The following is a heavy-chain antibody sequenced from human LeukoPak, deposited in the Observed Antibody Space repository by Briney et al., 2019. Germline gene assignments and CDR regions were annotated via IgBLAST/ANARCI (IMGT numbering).Heavy chain of an antibody. V-gene: IGHV4-34*01. CDR1: GGSFSGYY. CDR3: ARDGEFHDY. Sequence: SETLSLTCAVYGGSFSGYYWSWIRQPPGKGLERIGEINHSGSTNYNPSLKSRVTISVDTSKNQFSLKLSSVTAADTAVYYCARDGEFHDYWGQGTLVTVSS. CDR2: INHSGST. J-gene: IGHJ4*02. D-gene: IGHD3-10*01.